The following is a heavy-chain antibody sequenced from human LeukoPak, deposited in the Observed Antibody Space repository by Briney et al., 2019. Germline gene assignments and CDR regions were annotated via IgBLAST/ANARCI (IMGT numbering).Heavy chain of an antibody. J-gene: IGHJ4*02. Sequence: SETLSLTCTVSGGSISSYYWSWIRQPPGKGLEWIGDIYYSGSTNYSTNYNPSLKSRVTISIDTSKKQFSLKLSSVTAADTAVYYCASVRNLVATSRPGDGDYFDYWGQGTLVTVSA. V-gene: IGHV4-59*01. CDR2: IYYSGSTNYST. D-gene: IGHD5-12*01. CDR3: ASVRNLVATSRPGDGDYFDY. CDR1: GGSISSYY.